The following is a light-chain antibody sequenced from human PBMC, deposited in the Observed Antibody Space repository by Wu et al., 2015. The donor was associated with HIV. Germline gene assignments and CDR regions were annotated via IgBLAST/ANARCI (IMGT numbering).Light chain of an antibody. J-gene: IGKJ4*01. CDR2: GAS. CDR1: QAVSSS. Sequence: EVVMTQSPATLSVSPGEGATLSCRASQAVSSSLAWYHQRPGQAPRLLIYGASTRATGIPARFSGSGSGTEFTLTISSLQSEDFAVYHCQQYNSWPLTFGGGTKVEIK. CDR3: QQYNSWPLT. V-gene: IGKV3-15*01.